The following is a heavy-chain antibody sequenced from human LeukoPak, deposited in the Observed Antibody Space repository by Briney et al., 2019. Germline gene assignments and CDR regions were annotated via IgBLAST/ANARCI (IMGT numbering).Heavy chain of an antibody. CDR3: AKGAYVIVVVTATRLDY. Sequence: GGSLRLTCAASGFTFSSYAMSWVRQAPGKGLEWVSGISGSGANIFYADSVKGRFTISRDNSKNTLYLQINNMRAEDTAVYYCAKGAYVIVVVTATRLDYWGQGTLVTVSS. CDR2: ISGSGANI. CDR1: GFTFSSYA. D-gene: IGHD2-21*02. V-gene: IGHV3-23*01. J-gene: IGHJ4*02.